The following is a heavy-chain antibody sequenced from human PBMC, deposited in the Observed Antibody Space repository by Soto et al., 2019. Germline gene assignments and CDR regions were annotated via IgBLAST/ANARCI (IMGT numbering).Heavy chain of an antibody. V-gene: IGHV3-48*03. Sequence: GGSLRLSCAAHGFAITNYEMNWIRQAPGKGLEWVSYIGRSGSPIYYTDFVKGRFTISTDSAKNSLSLQMDSLRAEDTALYYCARDPGTLGSTDAFDIWGQGTLVTVS. J-gene: IGHJ3*02. CDR2: IGRSGSPI. D-gene: IGHD7-27*01. CDR1: GFAITNYE. CDR3: ARDPGTLGSTDAFDI.